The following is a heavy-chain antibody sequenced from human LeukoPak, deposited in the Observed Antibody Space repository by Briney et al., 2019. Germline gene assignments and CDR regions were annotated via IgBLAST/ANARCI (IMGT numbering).Heavy chain of an antibody. Sequence: GGSLRLSCAASGFTFSSYDMHWVRQAPGKGLEWVAFIRYDGSNEYNADSVKGRFTISRDNSKNTLSLQMNSLRAEDTAVYYCAKLPREMATIAAVVYWGQGTLVTVSS. CDR1: GFTFSSYD. J-gene: IGHJ4*02. CDR2: IRYDGSNE. V-gene: IGHV3-30*02. CDR3: AKLPREMATIAAVVY. D-gene: IGHD5-24*01.